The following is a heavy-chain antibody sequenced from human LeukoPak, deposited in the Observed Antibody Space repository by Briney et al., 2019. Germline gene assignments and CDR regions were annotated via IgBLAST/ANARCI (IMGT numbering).Heavy chain of an antibody. D-gene: IGHD6-19*01. CDR1: GGTFSSYA. Sequence: SAKVSCKASGGTFSSYAISWVRQAPGQGLEWMGGIIPIFGTANYAQKFQGRVTITADESTSTAYMELSSLRSEDTAVYYCARGYSGWYESFDIWGQGTMVTVSS. CDR2: IIPIFGTA. V-gene: IGHV1-69*01. CDR3: ARGYSGWYESFDI. J-gene: IGHJ3*02.